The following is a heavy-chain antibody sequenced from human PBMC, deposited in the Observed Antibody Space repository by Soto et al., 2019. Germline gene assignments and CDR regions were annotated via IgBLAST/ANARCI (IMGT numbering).Heavy chain of an antibody. CDR1: GGSISSGGYY. Sequence: PSETLSLPCTVSGGSISSGGYYWSWIRQHPGKGLEWIGYIYYSGSTYYNPSLKSRVTISVDTSKNQFSLKLSSVTAADTAVYYCARTHRRSIAAAGTTYNWFDPWGQGTLVTVSS. CDR3: ARTHRRSIAAAGTTYNWFDP. D-gene: IGHD6-13*01. CDR2: IYYSGST. V-gene: IGHV4-31*03. J-gene: IGHJ5*02.